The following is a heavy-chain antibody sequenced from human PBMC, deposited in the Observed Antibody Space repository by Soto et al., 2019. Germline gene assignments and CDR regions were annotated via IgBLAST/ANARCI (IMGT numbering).Heavy chain of an antibody. D-gene: IGHD3-10*01. Sequence: QVQLVQSGSEVKKPGSSVRVSCKASGVTFSHSAINCVRQAPGQGLEWMGMIIPVYGSPIYPQKFQDRVTITADESTNTVSMDLNSLTFEDTAVYYCARAWGESPEPDIHRYYAMDVWGQGTTVSVSS. J-gene: IGHJ6*02. CDR1: GVTFSHSA. CDR2: IIPVYGSP. CDR3: ARAWGESPEPDIHRYYAMDV. V-gene: IGHV1-69*18.